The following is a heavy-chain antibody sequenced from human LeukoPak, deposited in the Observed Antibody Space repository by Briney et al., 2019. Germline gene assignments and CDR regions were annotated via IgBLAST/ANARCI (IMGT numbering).Heavy chain of an antibody. J-gene: IGHJ6*03. CDR1: GYTFSSYT. D-gene: IGHD2-2*01. Sequence: ASVTVSCKASGYTFSSYTLSWLRQAPGQGLEWMGWISAYNGNTNYAQKLQGRVTITTDTSTSTAYMELRSLRSDDTAVYYCARVVVVPAANYYYYYYMDVWGKGTTVTVSS. V-gene: IGHV1-18*01. CDR3: ARVVVVPAANYYYYYYMDV. CDR2: ISAYNGNT.